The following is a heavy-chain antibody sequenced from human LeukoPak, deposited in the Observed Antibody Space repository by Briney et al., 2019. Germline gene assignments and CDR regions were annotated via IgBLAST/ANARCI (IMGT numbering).Heavy chain of an antibody. V-gene: IGHV3-74*01. CDR2: INSDGSIT. D-gene: IGHD5-18*01. CDR3: AGDAVDTANAV. J-gene: IGHJ6*02. CDR1: GFTFTTYW. Sequence: GGSLRLSCAASGFTFTTYWMHWARQAPGKGLVWVSHINSDGSITSYADSVKGRFTISRDNAKNTLYLQMNSLRAEDTAVYYCAGDAVDTANAVWGQGTTVTVSS.